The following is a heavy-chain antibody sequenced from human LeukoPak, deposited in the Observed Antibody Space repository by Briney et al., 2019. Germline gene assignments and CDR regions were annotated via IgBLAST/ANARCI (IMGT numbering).Heavy chain of an antibody. Sequence: ASEKVSCKASGYTFTGYYMHWVRQAPGQGLEWMGWINPNSGGTNYAQKFQGRVTMTRDTSISTAYMELSRLRSDDTAVYYCARDYGSRGDWFDPWGQGTLVTVSS. CDR1: GYTFTGYY. CDR2: INPNSGGT. D-gene: IGHD3-10*01. V-gene: IGHV1-2*02. CDR3: ARDYGSRGDWFDP. J-gene: IGHJ5*02.